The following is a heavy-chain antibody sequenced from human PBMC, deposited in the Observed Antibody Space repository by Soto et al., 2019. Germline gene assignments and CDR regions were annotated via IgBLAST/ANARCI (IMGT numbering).Heavy chain of an antibody. CDR1: GYTFTSYS. J-gene: IGHJ4*02. CDR2: ISAYNGNT. V-gene: IGHV1-18*01. D-gene: IGHD5-12*01. CDR3: AADSAATTDFDY. Sequence: ASVKVSCKASGYTFTSYSISWVRQAPGQGLEWMGWISAYNGNTNYAQKLQGRVTMTTDTSTSTAYMELSSLRSEDTAVYYCAADSAATTDFDYWGQGTLVTVSS.